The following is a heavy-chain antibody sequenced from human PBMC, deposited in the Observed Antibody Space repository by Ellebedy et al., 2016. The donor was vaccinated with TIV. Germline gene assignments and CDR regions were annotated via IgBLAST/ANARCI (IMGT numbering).Heavy chain of an antibody. J-gene: IGHJ4*02. D-gene: IGHD1-26*01. V-gene: IGHV3-66*04. CDR2: IYSGGST. Sequence: GESLKISCAVSGFSASANYMSWVRQAPGKGLEWVSVIYSGGSTYYADSVKGRFTISRDNSKNTLYLHMSSLRAEDTAVYYCARRPSGSDWVYFDYWGQGTLVTVSS. CDR1: GFSASANY. CDR3: ARRPSGSDWVYFDY.